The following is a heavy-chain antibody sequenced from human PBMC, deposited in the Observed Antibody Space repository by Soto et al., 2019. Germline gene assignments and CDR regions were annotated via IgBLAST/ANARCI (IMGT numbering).Heavy chain of an antibody. CDR1: GFSFSRYG. D-gene: IGHD2-15*01. Sequence: CAASGFSFSRYGIHCVRQAPGKGLEWVAVISYDESTTFYADSVKGRFTISRDNSKNTLFLQMNSLRPEDTAVYYCSKAMIGSYDSDAFDVWGQGTMVTVSS. CDR2: ISYDESTT. CDR3: SKAMIGSYDSDAFDV. V-gene: IGHV3-30*18. J-gene: IGHJ3*01.